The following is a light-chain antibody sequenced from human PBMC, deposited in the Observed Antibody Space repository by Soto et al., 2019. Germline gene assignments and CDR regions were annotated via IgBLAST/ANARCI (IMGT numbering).Light chain of an antibody. CDR1: QSISRY. CDR3: QQSDSTPIT. J-gene: IGKJ5*01. V-gene: IGKV1-39*01. Sequence: DMPMTQAPSSLSASVGDRVTITCRASQSISRYLNWYQHKPWKATKLLIYAASSLHSGVPSRVSGSGSGADFTLPISSLKPEDIATTYCQQSDSTPITFGHGTRLEIK. CDR2: AAS.